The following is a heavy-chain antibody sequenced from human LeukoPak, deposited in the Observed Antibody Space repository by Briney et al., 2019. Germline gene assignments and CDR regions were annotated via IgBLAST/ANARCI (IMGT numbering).Heavy chain of an antibody. J-gene: IGHJ6*03. D-gene: IGHD2-2*01. CDR3: ARDGSPHIVVVPAARKNYYYYYMDV. V-gene: IGHV1-46*03. Sequence: ASVKVSCKASGYTFTSYYMHWVRQAPGQGLEWMGIINPSGGSTSYAQKFQGRVTMTRDTSTSTVYMELSSLRSEDTAVWYCARDGSPHIVVVPAARKNYYYYYMDVWGKGTTVTVSS. CDR1: GYTFTSYY. CDR2: INPSGGST.